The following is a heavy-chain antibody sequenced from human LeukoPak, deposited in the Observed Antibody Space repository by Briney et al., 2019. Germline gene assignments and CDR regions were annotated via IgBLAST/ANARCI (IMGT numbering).Heavy chain of an antibody. D-gene: IGHD1-26*01. Sequence: PGGSLRLSCAAYRFTFDDYAMHWVRQAPGKGLEWVSGISWNSGSIGYADSVKGRFTISRDNAKNSLYLQMNSLRAEDTALYYCAKDAHSGSYLSTFGCWGQGTLVTVPS. J-gene: IGHJ4*02. CDR3: AKDAHSGSYLSTFGC. CDR1: RFTFDDYA. V-gene: IGHV3-9*01. CDR2: ISWNSGSI.